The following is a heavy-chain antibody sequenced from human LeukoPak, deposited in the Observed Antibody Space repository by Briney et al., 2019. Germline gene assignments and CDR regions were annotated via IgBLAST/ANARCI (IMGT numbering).Heavy chain of an antibody. CDR1: GFTFSSYS. CDR3: ASSGWWGYFDY. D-gene: IGHD6-19*01. CDR2: IYSGRST. J-gene: IGHJ4*02. Sequence: GGSLRLSCAASGFTFSSYSMSWVRQAPGKGLEWVSIIYSGRSTYYADSVKDRFTISRDNSKNALYLQTNTLRAEDTAVYYCASSGWWGYFDYWGQGTLVTVSS. V-gene: IGHV3-66*01.